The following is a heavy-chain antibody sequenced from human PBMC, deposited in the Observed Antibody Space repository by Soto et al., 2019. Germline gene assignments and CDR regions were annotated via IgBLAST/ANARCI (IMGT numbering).Heavy chain of an antibody. D-gene: IGHD5-12*01. CDR1: GFTFSSYG. Sequence: QVQLVESGGGVVQPGRSLRLSCAASGFTFSSYGMHWVRQAPGKGPEWVAVISYDGSNKYYADSVKGRFTISRDNSKNTLYLQLNSLRAEDTAVYYCAKDSVWLPGGYFDYWGQGTLVTVSS. V-gene: IGHV3-30*18. CDR3: AKDSVWLPGGYFDY. J-gene: IGHJ4*02. CDR2: ISYDGSNK.